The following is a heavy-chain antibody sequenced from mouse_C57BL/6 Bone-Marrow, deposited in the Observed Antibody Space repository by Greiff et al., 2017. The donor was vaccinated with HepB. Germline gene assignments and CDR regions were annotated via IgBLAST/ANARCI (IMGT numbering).Heavy chain of an antibody. Sequence: VQLVASGAELVRPGASVTLSCKASGYTFTDYEMHWVKQTPVHGLEWIGAIDPETGGTAYNQKFKGKAILTAAKSSSTAYMELRSLTSEDSAVYYCTRCMVTTGGFAYWGQGTLVTVSA. CDR3: TRCMVTTGGFAY. CDR1: GYTFTDYE. CDR2: IDPETGGT. V-gene: IGHV1-15*01. J-gene: IGHJ3*01. D-gene: IGHD2-2*01.